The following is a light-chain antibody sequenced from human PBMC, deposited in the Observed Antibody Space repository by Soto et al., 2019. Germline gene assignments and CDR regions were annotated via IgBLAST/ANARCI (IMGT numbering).Light chain of an antibody. CDR2: GAS. CDR1: QSVSSN. V-gene: IGKV3-15*01. J-gene: IGKJ1*01. Sequence: EIVMTQSPATLSVSPGERATRACRASQSVSSNLAWYQQKPGQAPRLLIYGASTRATGISARFSGSGSGTEFTLTISSLQSEDFAVYYCQQYNNWPQTFGQGTKVEIK. CDR3: QQYNNWPQT.